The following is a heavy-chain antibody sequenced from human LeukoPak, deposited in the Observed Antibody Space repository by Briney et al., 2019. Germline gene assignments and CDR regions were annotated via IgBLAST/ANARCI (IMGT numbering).Heavy chain of an antibody. CDR2: IYYSGST. Sequence: SETLSLTCTVSGGSISSSSYYWGWIRQPPGKGLEWIGSIYYSGSTYYNPSLKSRVTISVDTSKNQFSLKLSSVTAADTAVYYCARERQTSIAARPHRDYYYYYMDVWGKGTTVTVSS. CDR1: GGSISSSSYY. V-gene: IGHV4-39*07. CDR3: ARERQTSIAARPHRDYYYYYMDV. J-gene: IGHJ6*03. D-gene: IGHD6-6*01.